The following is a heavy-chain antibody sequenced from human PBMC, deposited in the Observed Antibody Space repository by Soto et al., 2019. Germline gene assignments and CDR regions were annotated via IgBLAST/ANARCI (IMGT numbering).Heavy chain of an antibody. CDR1: GFTFSSYA. CDR2: ISGSGGST. V-gene: IGHV3-23*01. J-gene: IGHJ4*02. Sequence: EVQLLESGGGLVQPGGSLRLSCAASGFTFSSYAMSWVRQAPGKGLEWVSAISGSGGSTYYADSVKGRFTISRDNSKNTLYLQMNSLRAEDTAVYYCARGSWDGDYALPDYWGQGTLVTVSS. CDR3: ARGSWDGDYALPDY. D-gene: IGHD4-17*01.